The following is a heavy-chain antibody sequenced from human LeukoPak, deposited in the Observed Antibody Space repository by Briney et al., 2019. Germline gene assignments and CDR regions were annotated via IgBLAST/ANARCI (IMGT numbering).Heavy chain of an antibody. J-gene: IGHJ1*01. CDR1: GYTFTSYA. V-gene: IGHV1-3*01. CDR2: INAGNGNT. Sequence: GASVKVSCKASGYTFTSYAMHWVRQAPGQRLEWMGWINAGNGNTKYSQKFQGRVTITRDTSASTAYMELSSLRSEDTAVYYCARPSGALPWDFWSGYYYEYFQHWGQGTLVTVSS. D-gene: IGHD3-3*01. CDR3: ARPSGALPWDFWSGYYYEYFQH.